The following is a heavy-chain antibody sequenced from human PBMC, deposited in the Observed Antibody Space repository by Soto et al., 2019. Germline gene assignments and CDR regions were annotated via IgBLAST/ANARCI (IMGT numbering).Heavy chain of an antibody. Sequence: TLSVTCSVADGSSSSYYWSCIRQPPRKGLEWIGYIYYSGSTNYNPSLKSRVTISVDTSKNQFSLKLSSVTAADTAVYYCARTVQDFWSGYLPSYYYYGMDVWGQGTTVTVSS. V-gene: IGHV4-59*01. CDR2: IYYSGST. CDR1: DGSSSSYY. CDR3: ARTVQDFWSGYLPSYYYYGMDV. D-gene: IGHD3-3*01. J-gene: IGHJ6*02.